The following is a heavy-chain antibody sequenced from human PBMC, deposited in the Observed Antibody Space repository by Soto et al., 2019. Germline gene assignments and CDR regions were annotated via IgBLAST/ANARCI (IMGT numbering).Heavy chain of an antibody. CDR2: INPATGAA. D-gene: IGHD3-3*01. Sequence: QLHLVQSGAVVKKPGASVTVSCSASGYPVTAYYMHWVRQAPGRGREWMGGINPATGAAKYTQTFQGRVTMTRDTSTSTVFMELSGLTSEDTAVFYCARGGGVGVAGSAAFEMWGQGTLVTVSS. CDR1: GYPVTAYY. CDR3: ARGGGVGVAGSAAFEM. J-gene: IGHJ3*02. V-gene: IGHV1-2*02.